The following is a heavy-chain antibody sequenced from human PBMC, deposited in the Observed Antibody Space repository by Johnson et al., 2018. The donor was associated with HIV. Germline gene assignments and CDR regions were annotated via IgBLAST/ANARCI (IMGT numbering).Heavy chain of an antibody. J-gene: IGHJ3*02. Sequence: VQLVESGGGVVRPGGSLKLSCAASGFSFDDYGMSWVRKPPGKGLEWVSGIDWNGGSTSYADSVKGRFTISRDNSKHTLYLQMNSLRAEDTAVYYCARVEWELAAFDIWAQGTMVTVSS. CDR3: ARVEWELAAFDI. D-gene: IGHD1-26*01. CDR2: IDWNGGST. V-gene: IGHV3-20*04. CDR1: GFSFDDYG.